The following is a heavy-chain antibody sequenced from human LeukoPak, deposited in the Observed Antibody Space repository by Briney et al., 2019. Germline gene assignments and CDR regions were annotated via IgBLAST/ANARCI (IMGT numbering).Heavy chain of an antibody. J-gene: IGHJ3*02. CDR1: GFTFSSYR. V-gene: IGHV3-7*01. CDR2: IKQDESEK. D-gene: IGHD3-9*01. Sequence: GGSLRLSCAASGFTFSSYRMSWVRQAPGKGLEWVANIKQDESEKYYVDSVKGRFTVSRDNAKNSLYLQMNSLRAEDTAVYFCARDGRYYDILTGYYVPAFDIWGQGTMVTVSS. CDR3: ARDGRYYDILTGYYVPAFDI.